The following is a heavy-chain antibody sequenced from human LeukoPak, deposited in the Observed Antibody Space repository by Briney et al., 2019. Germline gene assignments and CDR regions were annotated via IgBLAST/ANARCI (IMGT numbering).Heavy chain of an antibody. CDR1: GYTFTGYY. J-gene: IGHJ3*02. D-gene: IGHD6-13*01. CDR2: INPNSGGT. Sequence: GASVKVSCKASGYTFTGYYMHWVRQAPGQGLEWMGWINPNSGGTNYAQKFQGRVTMTRDTSISTAYMELSRLRSDDTAVYYCARDRAHLEQQLVLGFAFDIWGQGTMVTVSS. CDR3: ARDRAHLEQQLVLGFAFDI. V-gene: IGHV1-2*02.